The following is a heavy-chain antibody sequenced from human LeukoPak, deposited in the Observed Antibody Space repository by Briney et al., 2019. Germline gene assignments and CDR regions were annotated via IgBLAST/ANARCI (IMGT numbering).Heavy chain of an antibody. CDR1: GFTFSSYA. CDR2: IYKEGNT. D-gene: IGHD6-19*01. V-gene: IGHV3-23*01. CDR3: ARESVTSGWYLY. J-gene: IGHJ4*02. Sequence: GGSLRPSCAASGFTFSSYAMSWVRPAPGKGLQWVSTIYKEGNTFYADSVRGRFTLSRDNSKNTLYLQMNSLRAEDTAIYYCARESVTSGWYLYWGQGTLVTVSS.